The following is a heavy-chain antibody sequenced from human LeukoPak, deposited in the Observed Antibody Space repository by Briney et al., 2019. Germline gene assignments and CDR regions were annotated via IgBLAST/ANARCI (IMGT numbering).Heavy chain of an antibody. D-gene: IGHD6-19*01. V-gene: IGHV1-2*02. J-gene: IGHJ4*02. CDR1: GYSFTDYY. Sequence: ASVKVSCKASGYSFTDYYLHWVRQAPGQGLEWMGWINPITSGTNYGQKFQGRVTMTRDTSITTAYMELSRLRSDDTAVYYCARGREVAGTVGYWGQGTLVTVSS. CDR2: INPITSGT. CDR3: ARGREVAGTVGY.